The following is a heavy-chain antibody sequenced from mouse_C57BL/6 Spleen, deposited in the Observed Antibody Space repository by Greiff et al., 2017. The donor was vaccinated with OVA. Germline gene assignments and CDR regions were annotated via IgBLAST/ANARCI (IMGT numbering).Heavy chain of an antibody. Sequence: QVQLQQPGAELVKPGASVKLSCKASGYTFTSYWMHWVKQRPGQGLEWIGMIHPNSGSTNYNEKFKSKATLTVDKSSSTAYMQLSSLTSEDSAVYYCAREEAYYSNSAWFAYWGQGTLVTVSA. J-gene: IGHJ3*01. CDR2: IHPNSGST. D-gene: IGHD2-5*01. CDR1: GYTFTSYW. V-gene: IGHV1-64*01. CDR3: AREEAYYSNSAWFAY.